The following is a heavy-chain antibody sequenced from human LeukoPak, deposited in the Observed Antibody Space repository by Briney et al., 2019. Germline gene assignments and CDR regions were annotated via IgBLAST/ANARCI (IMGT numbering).Heavy chain of an antibody. Sequence: GGSLRLSCAASGFTFSNYWMRWVRQAPGKGLVWVSRINSDGSSTSYADSVKGRFTISRDNAKNTLYLQMNSLRAEDTAVDYCARVSSGSYFGYYYYYMDVWGKGTTVTVSS. D-gene: IGHD1-26*01. V-gene: IGHV3-74*01. CDR3: ARVSSGSYFGYYYYYMDV. J-gene: IGHJ6*03. CDR2: INSDGSST. CDR1: GFTFSNYW.